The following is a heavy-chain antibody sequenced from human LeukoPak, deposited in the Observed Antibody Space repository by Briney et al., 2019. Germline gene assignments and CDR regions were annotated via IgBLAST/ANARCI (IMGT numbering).Heavy chain of an antibody. D-gene: IGHD3-22*01. CDR3: ARNKHDSSGKIFDY. CDR2: IYSGGST. J-gene: IGHJ4*02. V-gene: IGHV3-53*05. Sequence: GGSLRLSCAASGFTVSSNYMSWVRQAPGKGLEWVSVIYSGGSTYYADSVKGRFTISRDNSKNTLYLQMNSLRAEDTAIYYCARNKHDSSGKIFDYWGQGTLVTVSS. CDR1: GFTVSSNY.